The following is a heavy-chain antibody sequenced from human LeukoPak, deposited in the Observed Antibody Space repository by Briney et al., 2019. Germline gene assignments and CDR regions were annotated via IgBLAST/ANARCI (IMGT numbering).Heavy chain of an antibody. CDR1: GYRFTSYW. Sequence: GESLKISCKGSGYRFTSYWIGWVRQMPGKGLERVGIIYPRNFNTRYSPSFQGQVTISADTSISIVYLQWSSLKASDTAMYYCARARDGDYYWDDYWGQGTLVTVSS. J-gene: IGHJ4*02. CDR2: IYPRNFNT. D-gene: IGHD2-21*02. CDR3: ARARDGDYYWDDY. V-gene: IGHV5-51*01.